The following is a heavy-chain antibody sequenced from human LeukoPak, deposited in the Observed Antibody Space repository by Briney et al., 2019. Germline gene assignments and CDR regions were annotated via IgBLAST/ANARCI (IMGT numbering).Heavy chain of an antibody. Sequence: SETLSLTCAVYGGSFSGYYWSWIRQPPGKGLEWIGEINHSGSTNYNPSLKSRVTISVDTSKNQFSLKLSSVTAADTAVYYCVRSGYYYDSSGYYRLDYWGQGTLVTVSS. CDR2: INHSGST. CDR1: GGSFSGYY. D-gene: IGHD3-22*01. V-gene: IGHV4-34*01. J-gene: IGHJ4*02. CDR3: VRSGYYYDSSGYYRLDY.